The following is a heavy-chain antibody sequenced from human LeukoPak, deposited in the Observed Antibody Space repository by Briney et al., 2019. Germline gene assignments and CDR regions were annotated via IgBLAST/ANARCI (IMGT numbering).Heavy chain of an antibody. D-gene: IGHD3-22*01. V-gene: IGHV3-21*01. CDR2: ISSSSSYI. CDR1: GFTFSSYS. J-gene: IGHJ4*02. CDR3: ARGHYYDSSGYDY. Sequence: PGGSLRLSCAASGFTFSSYSMNWVRQAPGKGLEWVSSISSSSSYIYYADSVKGRFTISRDNPKNSLYLQMNSLRAEDTAVYYCARGHYYDSSGYDYWGQGTLVTVSS.